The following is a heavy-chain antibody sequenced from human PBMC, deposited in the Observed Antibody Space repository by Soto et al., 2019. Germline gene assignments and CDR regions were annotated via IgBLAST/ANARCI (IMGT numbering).Heavy chain of an antibody. CDR2: INAGNGNT. J-gene: IGHJ5*02. CDR1: GYTFTSYA. CDR3: ARSAGGYYDWFDP. D-gene: IGHD3-22*01. Sequence: ASVKVSCKASGYTFTSYAMHWVRQAPGQRLEWMGWINAGNGNTKYSQKFQGRVTITRDTSASTAYMELSSLRSEDTAVYYCARSAGGYYDWFDPWGQGTLVTVSS. V-gene: IGHV1-3*01.